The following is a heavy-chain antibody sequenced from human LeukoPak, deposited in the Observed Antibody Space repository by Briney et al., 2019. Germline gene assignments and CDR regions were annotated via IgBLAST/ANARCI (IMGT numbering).Heavy chain of an antibody. D-gene: IGHD3-3*01. Sequence: GASVKASCKASGGTFSSYEISWVRQAPGQGLEWTGGIIPMFGTAKYAQKFQDRVTITRDTSASTAYMEVSSLRSEDMAVYYCARARYESRIWPKSRYDYYHYMDVWGKGTTVTVSS. CDR2: IIPMFGTA. J-gene: IGHJ6*03. CDR1: GGTFSSYE. V-gene: IGHV1-69*05. CDR3: ARARYESRIWPKSRYDYYHYMDV.